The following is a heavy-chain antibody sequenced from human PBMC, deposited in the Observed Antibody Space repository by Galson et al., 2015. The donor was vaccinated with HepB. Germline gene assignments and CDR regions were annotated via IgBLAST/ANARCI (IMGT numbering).Heavy chain of an antibody. D-gene: IGHD3-10*01. Sequence: SLRLSCAASGFTVISNYATWVRQAPGKGLEWVSVNYFGGTTYYADSVKGRFTISRDHSKNTMYLQMNSLRAEDTAVYYCARGGWFGNAFDVWGQGTLVTVSS. CDR1: GFTVISNY. J-gene: IGHJ3*01. V-gene: IGHV3-66*01. CDR2: NYFGGTT. CDR3: ARGGWFGNAFDV.